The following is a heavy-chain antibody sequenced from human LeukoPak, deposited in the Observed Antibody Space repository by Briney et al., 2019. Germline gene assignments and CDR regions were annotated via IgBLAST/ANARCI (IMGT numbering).Heavy chain of an antibody. D-gene: IGHD1-1*01. CDR3: ARDWQLVS. Sequence: PSETLSLTCTVPGGSISSGDKYWSWIRQPPGKGLEWIGNVYYSGTTSYNPSLKSRLTISLDTSKNQFSLKLTSVTAADTAVYYCARDWQLVSWGQGTLVTVSS. V-gene: IGHV4-30-4*08. J-gene: IGHJ5*02. CDR1: GGSISSGDKY. CDR2: VYYSGTT.